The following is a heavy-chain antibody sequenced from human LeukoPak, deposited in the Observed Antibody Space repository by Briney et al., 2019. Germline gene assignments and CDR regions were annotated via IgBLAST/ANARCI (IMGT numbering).Heavy chain of an antibody. Sequence: PGGSLRLSCAASGFTFSSYSMNWVRQAPGKGLEWASYISSSSSTIYYADSVKGRFTISRDNAKNSLYLQMNSLRAEDTAVYYCARVAAAAAPDYWGQGTLVTVSS. CDR2: ISSSSSTI. CDR3: ARVAAAAAPDY. V-gene: IGHV3-48*01. D-gene: IGHD6-13*01. CDR1: GFTFSSYS. J-gene: IGHJ4*02.